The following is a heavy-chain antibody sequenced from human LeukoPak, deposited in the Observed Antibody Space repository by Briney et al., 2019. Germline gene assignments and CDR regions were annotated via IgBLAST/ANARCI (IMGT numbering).Heavy chain of an antibody. CDR1: GYSFTNYW. Sequence: GESLKISCEASGYSFTNYWISWVRQMPGKGLELMGRIDPGDSDTKYSPSFQGHVTISADKSISTAYLQWSSLKASDTAMYFCARYSSTWYGDYWGQGALVTVSS. J-gene: IGHJ4*02. CDR3: ARYSSTWYGDY. V-gene: IGHV5-10-1*01. CDR2: IDPGDSDT. D-gene: IGHD6-13*01.